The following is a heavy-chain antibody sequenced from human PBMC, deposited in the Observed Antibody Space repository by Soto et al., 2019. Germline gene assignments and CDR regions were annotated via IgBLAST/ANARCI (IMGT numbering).Heavy chain of an antibody. J-gene: IGHJ6*02. CDR2: ISSRGSSI. CDR1: GFTFSYYY. Sequence: GGSLRLSCAVSGFTFSYYYMSWIRQAPGKGLEWVSYISSRGSSIYYADSVKGRFTISRDNAKNSLYLQMNGLRAEDTAVYYCARGYYDFWSGYYISPYGMDVWGPGTTVTVSS. D-gene: IGHD3-3*01. V-gene: IGHV3-11*01. CDR3: ARGYYDFWSGYYISPYGMDV.